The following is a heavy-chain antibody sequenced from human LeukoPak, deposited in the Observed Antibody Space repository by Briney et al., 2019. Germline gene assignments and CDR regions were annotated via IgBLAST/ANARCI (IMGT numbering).Heavy chain of an antibody. CDR3: ASSAPWWVVTANDAFDI. Sequence: ASVKVSCKASGYTFTGYYMHWVRQAPGQGLEWMGWINPSGGSTSYAQKFQGRVTMTRDTSTSTVYMELSSLRSEDTAVYYCASSAPWWVVTANDAFDIWGQGTMVTVSS. CDR1: GYTFTGYY. CDR2: INPSGGST. V-gene: IGHV1-46*01. D-gene: IGHD2-21*02. J-gene: IGHJ3*02.